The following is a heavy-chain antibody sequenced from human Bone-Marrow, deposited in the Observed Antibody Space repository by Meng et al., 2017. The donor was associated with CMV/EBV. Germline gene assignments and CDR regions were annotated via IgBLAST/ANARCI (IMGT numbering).Heavy chain of an antibody. Sequence: ELTFTEAGMDWVRQAQGMGLEWVARIKGRTDGGTIDYTTPVKGRFTISRDDSKNTLYLQMHSLKTEDTAVYYCTSYRGAPRWHFDLWGRGTLVTVSS. CDR3: TSYRGAPRWHFDL. CDR1: ELTFTEAG. CDR2: IKGRTDGGTI. D-gene: IGHD1-26*01. V-gene: IGHV3-15*01. J-gene: IGHJ2*01.